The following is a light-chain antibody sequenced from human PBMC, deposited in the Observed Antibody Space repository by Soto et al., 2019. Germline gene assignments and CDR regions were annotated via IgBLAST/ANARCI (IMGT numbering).Light chain of an antibody. CDR2: AGS. CDR1: SSDVGSYNL. J-gene: IGLJ1*01. V-gene: IGLV2-23*01. CDR3: CSYAGSSTYV. Sequence: QSVLTQPASVSGSPGQSITISCTATSSDVGSYNLVSWYQQHPGKAPKLMIYAGSKRPSGVSHRFSGSNSGNTASLTISGLQAEDEADYYCCSYAGSSTYVFGTGTKVTVL.